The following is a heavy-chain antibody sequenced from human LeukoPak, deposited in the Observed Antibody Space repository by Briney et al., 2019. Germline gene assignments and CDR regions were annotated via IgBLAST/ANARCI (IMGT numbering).Heavy chain of an antibody. CDR1: GYTFTGYY. CDR2: INPNSGGT. J-gene: IGHJ4*02. D-gene: IGHD5-18*01. CDR3: ARVVGGIQLWLNY. V-gene: IGHV1-2*02. Sequence: ASVKVSCKASGYTFTGYYMHWVRQAPGQGLERMGWINPNSGGTNYAQKFQGRVTMTRDTSISTAYMELSRLRSDDTAVYYCARVVGGIQLWLNYWGQGTLVTVSS.